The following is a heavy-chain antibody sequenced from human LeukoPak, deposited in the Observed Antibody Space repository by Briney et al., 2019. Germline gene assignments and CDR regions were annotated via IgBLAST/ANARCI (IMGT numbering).Heavy chain of an antibody. Sequence: GASVKVSCKASGYTFTSYGISWVRQASGQGLEWMGWISAYNGNTNYAQKLPGRVTMTTDTSTSTAYMELRSLRSDDTAVYYCARDGYCSSTSCYRFGTDYHYMDVWGKGTTVTVSS. V-gene: IGHV1-18*01. CDR3: ARDGYCSSTSCYRFGTDYHYMDV. J-gene: IGHJ6*03. CDR1: GYTFTSYG. D-gene: IGHD2-2*02. CDR2: ISAYNGNT.